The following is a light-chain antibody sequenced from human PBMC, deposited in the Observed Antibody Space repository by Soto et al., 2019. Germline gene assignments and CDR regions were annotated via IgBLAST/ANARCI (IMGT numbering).Light chain of an antibody. CDR2: GTS. CDR1: QSVSSSY. Sequence: EIVLTQSPDTLSLSPGERATLSCRASQSVSSSYLACYQQTPGQAPRLLIYGTSNRATGIPDRFSGSGSGTDFTLTISRLEPEDFAVYYCQQYGNSRWTFGQGTKVEIK. J-gene: IGKJ1*01. CDR3: QQYGNSRWT. V-gene: IGKV3-20*01.